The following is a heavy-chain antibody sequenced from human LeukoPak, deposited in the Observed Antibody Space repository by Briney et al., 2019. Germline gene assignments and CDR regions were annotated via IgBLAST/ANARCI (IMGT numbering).Heavy chain of an antibody. CDR1: GFTFSTYG. CDR2: IRYDRSNK. V-gene: IGHV3-30*02. J-gene: IGHJ6*03. Sequence: PGGSLRLSCAASGFTFSTYGMHWVRQAPGKGLEWVAFIRYDRSNKYADSVKGRFTISRDNSKNTLFLQMNSLRAEGTAVYYCAKDGGTHGEYYSYYMDVWGKGTTVTVSS. CDR3: AKDGGTHGEYYSYYMDV. D-gene: IGHD2-15*01.